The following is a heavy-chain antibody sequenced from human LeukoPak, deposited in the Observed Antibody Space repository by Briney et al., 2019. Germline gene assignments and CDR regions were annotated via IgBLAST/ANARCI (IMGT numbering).Heavy chain of an antibody. Sequence: PSETLSLTCTVSGGSVSTRSYYWSWIRQPPGKGLEWIGYIYYSGSTNYNPSLKSRVTISVDTSKNQFSLKLSSVTAAATAEPWRPVCILLPEGGFSYGYSGYWGQGTLVTVSS. D-gene: IGHD5-18*01. CDR1: GGSVSTRSYY. J-gene: IGHJ4*02. CDR3: PVCILLPEGGFSYGYSGY. CDR2: IYYSGST. V-gene: IGHV4-61*01.